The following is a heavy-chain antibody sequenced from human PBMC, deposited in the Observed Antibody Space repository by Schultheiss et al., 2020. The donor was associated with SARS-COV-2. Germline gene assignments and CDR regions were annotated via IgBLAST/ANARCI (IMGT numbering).Heavy chain of an antibody. CDR3: ARDLRGAATVTTIDY. CDR1: GFTFSSYA. CDR2: ISYDGSNK. Sequence: GGSLRLSCAASGFTFSSYAMHWVRQAPGKGLEWVAVISYDGSNKYYADSVKGRFTISRDNSKNTLYLQMNSLRAEDTAVYYCARDLRGAATVTTIDYWGQGTLVTVSS. J-gene: IGHJ4*02. D-gene: IGHD4-11*01. V-gene: IGHV3-30*07.